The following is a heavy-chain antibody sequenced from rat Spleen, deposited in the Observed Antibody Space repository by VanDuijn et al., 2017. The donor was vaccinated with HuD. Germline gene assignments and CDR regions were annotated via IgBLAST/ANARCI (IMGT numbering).Heavy chain of an antibody. Sequence: EVKLVESGGGLVQPGRSLKLSCAASGFTFSNYGMHWIRQAPTKGLEWVASISPSGGSTYYRYSVKGRFTISRDNAKSTLYLQMDSLRSEDTATYYCARRHYGYTDYFDYWGQGVMVTVSS. CDR3: ARRHYGYTDYFDY. CDR2: ISPSGGST. D-gene: IGHD1-6*01. CDR1: GFTFSNYG. V-gene: IGHV5-19*01. J-gene: IGHJ2*01.